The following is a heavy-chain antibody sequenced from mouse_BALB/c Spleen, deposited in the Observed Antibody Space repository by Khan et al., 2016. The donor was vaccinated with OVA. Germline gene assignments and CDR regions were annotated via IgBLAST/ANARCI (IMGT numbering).Heavy chain of an antibody. CDR3: TRIYRSDFDV. CDR2: INPHIGET. Sequence: VQLKESGPELVRPGASVKISCKASGYSFTGYFMNWVMQSHGKSLEWIGRINPHIGETFYNQRFKDKATLTVDESSSTAHMELRSLASEDSAVYYCTRIYRSDFDVWGQGTTLTVSS. CDR1: GYSFTGYF. V-gene: IGHV1-20*02. J-gene: IGHJ2*01. D-gene: IGHD1-1*01.